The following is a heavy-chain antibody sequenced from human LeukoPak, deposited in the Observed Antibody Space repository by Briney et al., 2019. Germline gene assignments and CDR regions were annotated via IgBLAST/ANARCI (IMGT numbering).Heavy chain of an antibody. V-gene: IGHV4-34*01. Sequence: SETLSLTCAVYGGSFSGYYWSWIRQPPGKGLEWIGEINHSGSTYYNPSLKGRVTISVDTSKNQFSLKLSSVTAADTAVYYCARERSLGVVTAITLFDPWGQGTLVTVSS. CDR1: GGSFSGYY. CDR2: INHSGST. J-gene: IGHJ5*02. D-gene: IGHD2-21*02. CDR3: ARERSLGVVTAITLFDP.